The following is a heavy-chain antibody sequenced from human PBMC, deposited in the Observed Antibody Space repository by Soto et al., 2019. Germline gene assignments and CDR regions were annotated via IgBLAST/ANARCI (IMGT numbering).Heavy chain of an antibody. CDR2: IIPMFGTA. D-gene: IGHD3-22*01. Sequence: ASVKCSCKASGGTFSTYAISWVRQAPGQGLEWMGGIIPMFGTAKYAQKFQGRVTITADESTTTAYMELSSLGSDDTAVYYCARLPDYFTRSGYYYGVDYWGQGTLVTVSS. J-gene: IGHJ4*02. CDR3: ARLPDYFTRSGYYYGVDY. CDR1: GGTFSTYA. V-gene: IGHV1-69*13.